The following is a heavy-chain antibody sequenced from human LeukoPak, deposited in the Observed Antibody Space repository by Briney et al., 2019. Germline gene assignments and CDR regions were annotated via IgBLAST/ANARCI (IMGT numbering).Heavy chain of an antibody. CDR3: ARPGSSFYGSGSYYFDY. CDR2: IYPGDSVT. V-gene: IGHV5-51*01. CDR1: GYSFTSYW. J-gene: IGHJ4*02. Sequence: GESLKISCKGSGYSFTSYWIGWVRQMPGKGLEWMGIIYPGDSVTRYSPSFQGQVTISADKSISTAYLQWSSLKASDTAMYYCARPGSSFYGSGSYYFDYWGQGTLVTVSS. D-gene: IGHD3-10*01.